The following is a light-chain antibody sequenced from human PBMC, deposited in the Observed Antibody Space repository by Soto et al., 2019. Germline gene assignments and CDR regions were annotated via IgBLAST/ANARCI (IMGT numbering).Light chain of an antibody. CDR1: QNINTW. V-gene: IGKV1-5*01. CDR2: DAS. Sequence: DIQLTQSPSTLSAAVGDRVTITCRASQNINTWLAWYQQKPGRAPKLLIYDASNLESGVPSRFSGSGSGTGFTLTISSLQPDDFATYYCQQYDNAFFTFGQGTKVDIK. CDR3: QQYDNAFFT. J-gene: IGKJ2*01.